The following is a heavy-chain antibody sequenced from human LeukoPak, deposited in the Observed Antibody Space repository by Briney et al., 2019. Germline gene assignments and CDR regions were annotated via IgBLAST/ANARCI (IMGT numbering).Heavy chain of an antibody. D-gene: IGHD2-2*01. CDR1: GFTFSSYW. J-gene: IGHJ4*02. V-gene: IGHV3-7*01. CDR2: ITQDGSEK. Sequence: GGSLRLSCAASGFTFSSYWRSGVRQAPGKGLEGVADITQDGSEKYYVDSVKGRFTISRDNAKDSLYLQMNSLRAEDTAVYYCARARYQLVSVGPSDYWGQGTLVTVSS. CDR3: ARARYQLVSVGPSDY.